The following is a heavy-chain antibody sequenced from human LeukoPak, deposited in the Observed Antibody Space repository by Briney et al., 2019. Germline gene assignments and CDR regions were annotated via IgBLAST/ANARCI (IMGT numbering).Heavy chain of an antibody. CDR3: ARGQVVGAGARNAFDI. J-gene: IGHJ3*02. CDR2: IGSAGDT. CDR1: GFTFSNYD. Sequence: GGSLRLSCAASGFTFSNYDIHWVRQTTGKSLEWVSAIGSAGDTYYPDSVKGRFTISRVNGKNFLYLQMNSLRAEDTAVYYCARGQVVGAGARNAFDIWGQGTMVTVSS. V-gene: IGHV3-13*01. D-gene: IGHD4/OR15-4a*01.